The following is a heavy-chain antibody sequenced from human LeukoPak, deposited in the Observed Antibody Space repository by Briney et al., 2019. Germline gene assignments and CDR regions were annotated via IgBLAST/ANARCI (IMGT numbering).Heavy chain of an antibody. V-gene: IGHV3-53*01. D-gene: IGHD3-10*01. CDR3: ARDGVYGSGSYYKGYYYGMDV. CDR1: AFTFSDYY. J-gene: IGHJ6*02. CDR2: IYSGGST. Sequence: GGSLRLSCVASAFTFSDYYMSWVRQAPGKGLEWVSVIYSGGSTYYADSVKGRFTISRDNSKNTLYLQMNSLRAEDTAVYYCARDGVYGSGSYYKGYYYGMDVWGQGTTVTVSS.